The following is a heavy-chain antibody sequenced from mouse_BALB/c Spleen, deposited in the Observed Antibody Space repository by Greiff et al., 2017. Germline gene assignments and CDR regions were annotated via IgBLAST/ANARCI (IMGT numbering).Heavy chain of an antibody. CDR3: TRSANWDPLFAY. V-gene: IGHV1-5*01. Sequence: EVQLQQSGTVLARPGASVKMSCKASGYTFTSYWMHWVKQRPGPGLEWIGAIYPGNSDTSYNQKFKGKAKLTAVTSTSTAYMGLSSLTNEDSAVYYCTRSANWDPLFAYWGQGTLGTVSA. D-gene: IGHD4-1*01. J-gene: IGHJ3*01. CDR2: IYPGNSDT. CDR1: GYTFTSYW.